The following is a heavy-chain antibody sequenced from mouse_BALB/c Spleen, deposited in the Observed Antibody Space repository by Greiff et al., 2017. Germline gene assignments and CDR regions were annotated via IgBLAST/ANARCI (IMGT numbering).Heavy chain of an antibody. Sequence: VKLMESGAELARPGASVKLSCKASGYTFTSYWMQWVKQRPGQGLEWIGAIYPGDGDTRYTQKFKGKATLTADKSSSTAYMQLSSLASEDSAVYYCARKDYWGQGTSVTVSS. CDR1: GYTFTSYW. CDR3: ARKDY. J-gene: IGHJ4*01. V-gene: IGHV1-87*01. CDR2: IYPGDGDT.